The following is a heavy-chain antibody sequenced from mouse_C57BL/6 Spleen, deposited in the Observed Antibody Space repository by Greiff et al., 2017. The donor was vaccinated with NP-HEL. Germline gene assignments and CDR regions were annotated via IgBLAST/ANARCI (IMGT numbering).Heavy chain of an antibody. V-gene: IGHV1-4*01. J-gene: IGHJ1*03. D-gene: IGHD1-1*01. Sequence: VQLQQSGAELARPGASVKMSCKASGYTFTSYTMHWVKQRPGQGLEWIGYINPSSGYTKYNQKFKDKATLTADKSSSTAYMQLSSLTSEDSAVYYCAFYYGSSYGYFDVWGTGTTVTVSS. CDR3: AFYYGSSYGYFDV. CDR1: GYTFTSYT. CDR2: INPSSGYT.